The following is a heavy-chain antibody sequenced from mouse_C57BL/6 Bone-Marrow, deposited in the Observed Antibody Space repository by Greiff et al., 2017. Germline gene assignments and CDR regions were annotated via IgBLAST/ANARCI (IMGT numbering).Heavy chain of an antibody. CDR2: IDPSDSFT. CDR1: GYTFTSYW. Sequence: QVQLQQPGAELVMPGASVKLSCKASGYTFTSYWMHWVKQRPGQGLEWIGEIDPSDSFTNYNQKFKGKSTLTVDKSSSTAYMQLSSLTSEDSAVYYCARWAANWYLRWYFDVWGTGTTVTVSS. J-gene: IGHJ1*03. V-gene: IGHV1-69*01. CDR3: ARWAANWYLRWYFDV. D-gene: IGHD4-1*01.